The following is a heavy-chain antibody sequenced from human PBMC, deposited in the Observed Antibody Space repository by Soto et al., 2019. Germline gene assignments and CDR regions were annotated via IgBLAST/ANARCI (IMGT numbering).Heavy chain of an antibody. CDR1: GGSISSYY. V-gene: IGHV4-59*01. Sequence: SETLSLTCTASGGSISSYYWSWIWQPPGKGLEWIGYIYYSGSTNYNPSLKSRVTISVDTSKNQFSLKLSSVTAADTAVYYCARVKRSKIAVAGTRWWFDPWGQGTLVTVSS. CDR2: IYYSGST. J-gene: IGHJ5*02. D-gene: IGHD6-19*01. CDR3: ARVKRSKIAVAGTRWWFDP.